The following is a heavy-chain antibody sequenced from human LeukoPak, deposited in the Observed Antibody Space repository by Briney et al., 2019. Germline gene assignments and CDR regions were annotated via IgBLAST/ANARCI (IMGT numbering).Heavy chain of an antibody. V-gene: IGHV5-10-1*01. CDR1: GYSFTSYW. CDR3: AARGVAGIAVSSADY. J-gene: IGHJ4*02. CDR2: IDLSDSYT. Sequence: GESLKISCKGSGYSFTSYWISWVRQMPGKGLEWMGRIDLSDSYTNYSPSFQGHVTISADKSISTAYLQWSSLKASDTAMYYCAARGVAGIAVSSADYWGQGTLVTVSS. D-gene: IGHD6-19*01.